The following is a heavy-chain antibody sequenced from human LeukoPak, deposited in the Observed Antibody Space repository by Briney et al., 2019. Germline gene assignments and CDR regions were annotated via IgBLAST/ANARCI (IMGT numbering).Heavy chain of an antibody. D-gene: IGHD4-17*01. V-gene: IGHV3-23*01. CDR2: ISGSGGST. Sequence: PGGSLRLSCAASGFTFSSYAMSWVRQAPGKGLEWVSAISGSGGSTYYADSVKGRFTISRDNSRDTLYLQMNSLRAEDTAVYYCAKAWVPTTVTTFDYWGQGTLVTVSS. J-gene: IGHJ4*02. CDR3: AKAWVPTTVTTFDY. CDR1: GFTFSSYA.